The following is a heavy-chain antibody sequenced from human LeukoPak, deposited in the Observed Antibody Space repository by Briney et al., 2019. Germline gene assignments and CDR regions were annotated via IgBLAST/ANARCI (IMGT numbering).Heavy chain of an antibody. Sequence: SEALSLTCAVYGASFSGYYWSWIRQPPGKGLEWIGEINHSGSTNYNPSLKSRVTISVDTSKNQFSLKLTSVTAADTAVYYCARGYDYGNYNDWGQGTLVTVSS. CDR1: GASFSGYY. J-gene: IGHJ4*02. V-gene: IGHV4-34*01. CDR2: INHSGST. CDR3: ARGYDYGNYND. D-gene: IGHD4-11*01.